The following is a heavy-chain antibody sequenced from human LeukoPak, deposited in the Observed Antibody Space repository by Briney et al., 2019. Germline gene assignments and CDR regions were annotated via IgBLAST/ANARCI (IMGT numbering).Heavy chain of an antibody. J-gene: IGHJ4*02. CDR2: ISGSGDST. Sequence: GGSLRLSCAASGFTFSNYALSWVRQAPGKGLEWVSAISGSGDSTYYADSVKGRFTISRDSSIETLYLQMISLRAEDTATYFCAKRLSFGVAIGDFDYWGQGTLVTVSS. D-gene: IGHD3-3*01. CDR3: AKRLSFGVAIGDFDY. CDR1: GFTFSNYA. V-gene: IGHV3-23*01.